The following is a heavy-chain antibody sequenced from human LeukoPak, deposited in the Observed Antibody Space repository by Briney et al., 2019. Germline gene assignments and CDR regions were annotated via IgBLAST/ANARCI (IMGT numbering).Heavy chain of an antibody. CDR3: AKTITYYYDNSAYPSFDY. CDR2: IIPIVATA. D-gene: IGHD3-22*01. V-gene: IGHV1-69*05. CDR1: RGTFSSYG. J-gene: IGHJ4*02. Sequence: PSGKVSCKPSRGTFSSYGTSWVRQAPGQGLEWMGTIIPIVATANYAQKFQGRVTITTDESTSTAYMELSSLRSEDTAVYYCAKTITYYYDNSAYPSFDYWGQGTLVTVSS.